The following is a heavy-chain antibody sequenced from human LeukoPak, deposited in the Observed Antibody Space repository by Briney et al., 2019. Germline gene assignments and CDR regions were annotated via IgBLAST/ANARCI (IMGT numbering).Heavy chain of an antibody. CDR3: AKDNLWTGTIGSYFQH. J-gene: IGHJ1*01. CDR1: GFTFSSYG. CDR2: IWYDGSNK. D-gene: IGHD1-7*01. V-gene: IGHV3-33*06. Sequence: SGGSLRLSCAASGFTFSSYGMHWVRQAPGKGLEWVAVIWYDGSNKYYADSVKGRFTISRDNSKNTLYLQMNSLRAEGTAVYYCAKDNLWTGTIGSYFQHWGQGTLVTVSS.